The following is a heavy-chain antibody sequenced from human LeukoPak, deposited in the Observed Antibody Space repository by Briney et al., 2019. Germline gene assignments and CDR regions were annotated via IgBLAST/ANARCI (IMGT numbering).Heavy chain of an antibody. D-gene: IGHD4-11*01. CDR1: GFTFSSYG. Sequence: GGSLRLTCAASGFTFSSYGLHWVRQAPGKGLEWVAVIWYDENKKYYGDSVKGRFTISRDNFKSTLYLQMNSLRVEDTAVYYCAREGLTTTPNNALDIWGQGTMVTVSS. CDR3: AREGLTTTPNNALDI. V-gene: IGHV3-33*01. J-gene: IGHJ3*02. CDR2: IWYDENKK.